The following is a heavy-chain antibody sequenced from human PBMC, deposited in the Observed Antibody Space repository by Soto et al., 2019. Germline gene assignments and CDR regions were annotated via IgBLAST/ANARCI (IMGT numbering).Heavy chain of an antibody. CDR3: ALGGSSSSYFDY. V-gene: IGHV3-30-3*01. D-gene: IGHD6-6*01. CDR2: ISYDGSNK. J-gene: IGHJ4*02. CDR1: GFTFSSYA. Sequence: GSLRLSCAASGFTFSSYAMHWVRQAPGKGLEWVAVISYDGSNKYYADSVKGRFTISRDNSKNTLYLQMNSLRAEDTAVYYCALGGSSSSYFDYWGQGTLVTVSS.